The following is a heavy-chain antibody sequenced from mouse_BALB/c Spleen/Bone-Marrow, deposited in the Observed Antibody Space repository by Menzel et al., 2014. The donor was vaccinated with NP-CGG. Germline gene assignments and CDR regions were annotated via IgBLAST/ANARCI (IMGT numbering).Heavy chain of an antibody. CDR1: GFNIKDTY. V-gene: IGHV14-3*02. CDR2: INPANGNT. D-gene: IGHD2-10*02. Sequence: DVKLLESGAELVKPGASVKLSCTASGFNIKDTYMHWVKQRPEQGLEWIGRINPANGNTKYDPKFQGKATITADSSSNTAYLQLSSLTTEDTAVYYCTRGRYSGVWYPWFAYWGQGTLVTVSA. J-gene: IGHJ3*01. CDR3: TRGRYSGVWYPWFAY.